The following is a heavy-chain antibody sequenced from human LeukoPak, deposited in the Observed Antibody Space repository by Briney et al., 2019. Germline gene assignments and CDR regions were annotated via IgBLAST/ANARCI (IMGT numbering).Heavy chain of an antibody. J-gene: IGHJ4*02. CDR2: IYSGGST. CDR1: GFTVGNNY. CDR3: ATSTLILRLIFDY. V-gene: IGHV3-66*01. D-gene: IGHD4-17*01. Sequence: GGSLRLSCAASGFTVGNNYMAWVRQVPGKGLEWVSFIYSGGSTYYADSVKGRFSISRDSSKNTMYLQMNSLRAEDTAVYYCATSTLILRLIFDYWGQGTLVTVSS.